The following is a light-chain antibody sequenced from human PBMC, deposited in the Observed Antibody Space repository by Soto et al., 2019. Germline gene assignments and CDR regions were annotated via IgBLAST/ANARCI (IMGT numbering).Light chain of an antibody. J-gene: IGKJ1*01. CDR1: QIVSSTY. Sequence: EIVLTQSPGTLSLSPGERATLSCRTSQIVSSTYLAWFQQKPGQAPRLLIYGASTRAPGFPARFSGSGSGTDFTLTISSLQSEDFAVYYCQQYKKWPPWTFGQGTKVDIK. V-gene: IGKV3-15*01. CDR3: QQYKKWPPWT. CDR2: GAS.